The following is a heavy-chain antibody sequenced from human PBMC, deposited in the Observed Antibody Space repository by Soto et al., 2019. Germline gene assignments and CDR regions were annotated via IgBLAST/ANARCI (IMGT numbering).Heavy chain of an antibody. CDR2: IKRDSSEK. Sequence: PGGSLRLSCAASGFTFGTYWMSWVRQAPGKGLEWLATIKRDSSEKKYVGSVRGRFTVSRDNAKNSLYLQMDSLRAEDTAVYYCARGPVRRDDYNFDYWGQGTLVTVS. CDR3: ARGPVRRDDYNFDY. CDR1: GFTFGTYW. V-gene: IGHV3-7*01. J-gene: IGHJ4*02. D-gene: IGHD4-4*01.